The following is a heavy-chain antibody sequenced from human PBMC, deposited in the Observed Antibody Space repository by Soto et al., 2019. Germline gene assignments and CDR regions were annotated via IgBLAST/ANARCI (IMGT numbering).Heavy chain of an antibody. V-gene: IGHV3-33*01. CDR2: IWYDGSNK. J-gene: IGHJ6*02. CDR3: ARPDTTTYGDYYYYYGMDV. D-gene: IGHD3-16*01. CDR1: GFTFSSYG. Sequence: PGGSLRLSCAASGFTFSSYGMHWVRQAPGKGLEWVAVIWYDGSNKYYADSVKGRFTISRDNSKNTLYLQMNSLRAEDTAVYYCARPDTTTYGDYYYYYGMDVWGQGTTVTVS.